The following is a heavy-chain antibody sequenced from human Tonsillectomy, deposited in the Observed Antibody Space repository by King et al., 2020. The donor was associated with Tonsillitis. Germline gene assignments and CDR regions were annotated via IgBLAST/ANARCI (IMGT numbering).Heavy chain of an antibody. CDR1: RFTFSSFA. D-gene: IGHD1-26*01. V-gene: IGHV3-23*04. CDR2: ISGSGGST. CDR3: AKDRWEVPFWFDI. Sequence: VQLVESGGGLMQPGGSLRLSCAASRFTFSSFAMSWVRPAPGQGLEWVSAISGSGGSTFYADSVKGRFTISRDNSKNTLYLQMDSLRAGDTAVYYCAKDRWEVPFWFDIWGQGTMVTVSS. J-gene: IGHJ3*02.